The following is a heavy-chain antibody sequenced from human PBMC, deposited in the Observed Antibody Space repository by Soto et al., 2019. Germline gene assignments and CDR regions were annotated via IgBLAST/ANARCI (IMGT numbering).Heavy chain of an antibody. Sequence: QLQLQESGPGLVQPSETLSLTCTVSGGSISSNDNYWGWNRQPPGKGLERIGSIYYTGTTYYNPSLKSRVTISVDTAKNQFSLKLSSVTAADTAVYFCAGVELSVDYGDFDAFDIWGQGTMVTVSS. V-gene: IGHV4-39*01. CDR1: GGSISSNDNY. CDR2: IYYTGTT. J-gene: IGHJ3*02. D-gene: IGHD4-17*01. CDR3: AGVELSVDYGDFDAFDI.